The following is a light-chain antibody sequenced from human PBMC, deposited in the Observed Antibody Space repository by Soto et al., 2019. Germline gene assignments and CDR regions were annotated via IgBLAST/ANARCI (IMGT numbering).Light chain of an antibody. J-gene: IGLJ2*01. CDR2: GNS. V-gene: IGLV1-40*01. Sequence: QSVLTQPPSVSGAPGQRVTISCTGSSSNIGAGYDVHWYQQLPGTAPKLLIYGNSNRPSGVPDRFSGSKSGTSASLAITGRQAEDEADYYCQSYDSSLRYVFGGGTKLTVL. CDR3: QSYDSSLRYV. CDR1: SSNIGAGYD.